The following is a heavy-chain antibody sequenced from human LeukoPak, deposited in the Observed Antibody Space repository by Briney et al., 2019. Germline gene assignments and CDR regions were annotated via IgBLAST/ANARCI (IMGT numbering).Heavy chain of an antibody. CDR3: ARAKHLAYCGGDCPRGMDV. CDR1: GFTFSSYG. V-gene: IGHV3-33*01. CDR2: IWYDGSNK. D-gene: IGHD2-21*02. Sequence: PGRSLRLSCAASGFTFSSYGMHWVRQAPGKGLGWVALIWYDGSNKYYADSVKGRFTISRDNSKNTLYLQMNSLRAEDTAVYYCARAKHLAYCGGDCPRGMDVWGQGATVTVS. J-gene: IGHJ6*02.